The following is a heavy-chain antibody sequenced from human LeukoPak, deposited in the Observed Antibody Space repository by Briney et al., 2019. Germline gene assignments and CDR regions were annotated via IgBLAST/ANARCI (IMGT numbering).Heavy chain of an antibody. D-gene: IGHD1-26*01. V-gene: IGHV3-43*02. CDR1: GFTLNDYA. Sequence: GSLRLSCVASGFTLNDYALHWVRQAPGKVLEWISRISGDGDSTYYADSVKGRFTISRGNSKNSLYLQMSSLRAEDTAVYYCAKGVRSGTYYNCFDPWGQGTLVTVSS. CDR2: ISGDGDST. CDR3: AKGVRSGTYYNCFDP. J-gene: IGHJ5*02.